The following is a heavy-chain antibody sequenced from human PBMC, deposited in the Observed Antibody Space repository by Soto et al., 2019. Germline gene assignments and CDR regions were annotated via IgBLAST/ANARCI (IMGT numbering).Heavy chain of an antibody. CDR1: GASISSSNYY. CDR2: IYYSGST. D-gene: IGHD3-22*01. Sequence: QLQLQESGPGLVNPSETLSLTCTVSGASISSSNYYWGWIRQPPGKGLEWIGSIYYSGSTYYNPSLQSRVTISVDTSKNQFSLKLSSVTAADTAAHYCASGFVRDSMIVVAESWGQGTLVTVSS. CDR3: ASGFVRDSMIVVAES. V-gene: IGHV4-39*01. J-gene: IGHJ4*02.